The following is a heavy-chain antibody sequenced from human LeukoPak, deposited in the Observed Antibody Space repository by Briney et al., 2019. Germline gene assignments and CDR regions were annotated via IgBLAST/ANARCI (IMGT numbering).Heavy chain of an antibody. CDR2: INPNTGVT. CDR3: ARSYCGGDCYWTIDY. J-gene: IGHJ4*02. V-gene: IGHV1-2*02. Sequence: ASVKVSCKASGYTLTGYYMHWVRQAPGQGLTWMGWINPNTGVTNYARKFQGRVTMTRATSINTAYMELDRLTSDDTAIYYCARSYCGGDCYWTIDYWGQGTLVTVSS. D-gene: IGHD2-21*02. CDR1: GYTLTGYY.